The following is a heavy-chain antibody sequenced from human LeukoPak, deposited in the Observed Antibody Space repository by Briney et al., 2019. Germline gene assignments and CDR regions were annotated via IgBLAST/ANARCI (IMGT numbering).Heavy chain of an antibody. J-gene: IGHJ6*03. CDR3: ASVGCSSTSCHGEYYYYMDV. CDR1: GGTFSSYT. D-gene: IGHD2-2*01. CDR2: IIPILGIA. V-gene: IGHV1-69*02. Sequence: SVKVSCKASGGTFSSYTISWVRQAPGQGLEWMARIIPILGIANYAQKFQGRVTITADKSTSTAYMELSSLRSEDTAVYYCASVGCSSTSCHGEYYYYMDVWGKGTTVTVSS.